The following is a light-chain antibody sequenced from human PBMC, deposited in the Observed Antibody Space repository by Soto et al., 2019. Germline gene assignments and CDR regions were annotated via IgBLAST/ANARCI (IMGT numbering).Light chain of an antibody. CDR2: EVS. CDR3: SSYAGTNIPVV. CDR1: SSDVGGYNF. Sequence: QSALTQPPSASGSPGQSVTISCTGSSSDVGGYNFVSWYQQHPGKAPKLMIYEVSERPSGVPNRFSGSKSGNTASLTVSGLQTDDEADYYCSSYAGTNIPVVFGGGTKLNVL. J-gene: IGLJ2*01. V-gene: IGLV2-8*01.